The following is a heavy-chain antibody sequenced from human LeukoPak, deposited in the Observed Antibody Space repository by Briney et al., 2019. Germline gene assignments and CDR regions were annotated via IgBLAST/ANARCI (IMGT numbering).Heavy chain of an antibody. J-gene: IGHJ2*01. D-gene: IGHD6-19*01. Sequence: PSETLSLTCTVSGCSMSSYSWTWIRQPAGKGLEWIGRIFASGSTNYNPSLKIRVTMSVDTSKNQFSLRLSSVTAADTAVYYCARAVAVAGTGVTYWYFDLWGRGTLVTVSS. CDR2: IFASGST. V-gene: IGHV4-4*07. CDR1: GCSMSSYS. CDR3: ARAVAVAGTGVTYWYFDL.